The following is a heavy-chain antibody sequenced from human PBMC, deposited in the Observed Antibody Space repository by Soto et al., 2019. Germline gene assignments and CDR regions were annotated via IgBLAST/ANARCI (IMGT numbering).Heavy chain of an antibody. CDR3: ARAAGYVENFDY. CDR2: MNPNSGNT. J-gene: IGHJ4*02. CDR1: GYTFTSYD. D-gene: IGHD5-12*01. V-gene: IGHV1-8*01. Sequence: ASVKVSCKASGYTFTSYDINWVRQATGQGLEWMGWMNPNSGNTGYAQKFQGRVTMTRNTSISTAYMELSSLRSEDTAVYYCARAAGYVENFDYWGQGTLVTVSS.